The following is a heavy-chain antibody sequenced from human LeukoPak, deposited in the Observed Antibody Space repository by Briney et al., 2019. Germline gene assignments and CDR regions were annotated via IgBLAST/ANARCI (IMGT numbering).Heavy chain of an antibody. CDR1: GFTFSSYA. D-gene: IGHD2-8*01. J-gene: IGHJ6*03. Sequence: PGGSLRLSCAASGFTFSSYAMSWVRQAPGKGLEWVSAISGSGGSTYYADSVKGRFTISRDNSKNPLYLQMNSLRAEDTAVYYCAKVYCTNGVCPLDYYYMDVWGKGTTVTVSS. CDR3: AKVYCTNGVCPLDYYYMDV. V-gene: IGHV3-23*01. CDR2: ISGSGGST.